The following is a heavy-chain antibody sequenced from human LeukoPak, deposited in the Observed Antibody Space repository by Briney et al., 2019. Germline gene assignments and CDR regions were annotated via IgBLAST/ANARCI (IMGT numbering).Heavy chain of an antibody. J-gene: IGHJ4*02. CDR1: GFTFSSHA. CDR3: AKMTVTIYFDY. D-gene: IGHD5-24*01. V-gene: IGHV3-23*01. CDR2: ISGSGTT. Sequence: GGSLRLSCAASGFTFSSHAMSWVRQAPGKGLEWVSTISGSGTTHYADSVKGRFTISRDNSRNTLYLQMNSLRAEDTALYYCAKMTVTIYFDYWGQGTLVTVSS.